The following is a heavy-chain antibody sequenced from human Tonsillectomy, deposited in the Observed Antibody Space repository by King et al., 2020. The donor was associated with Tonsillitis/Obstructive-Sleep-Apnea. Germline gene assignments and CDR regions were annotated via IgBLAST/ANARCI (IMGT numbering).Heavy chain of an antibody. CDR3: ARDHYGIVVVVAAARFDAFDI. V-gene: IGHV6-1*01. CDR2: TYYRSKWYN. D-gene: IGHD2-15*01. Sequence: VQLQESGPGLVKPSQTLSLTCAISGDRVSSNSAAWNWIRQSPSRGLEWLGRTYYRSKWYNDYAVSVKSRITINPDTSKNQFSLQLNSVTPEDTAVYYCARDHYGIVVVVAAARFDAFDIWGQGTMVTVSS. J-gene: IGHJ3*02. CDR1: GDRVSSNSAA.